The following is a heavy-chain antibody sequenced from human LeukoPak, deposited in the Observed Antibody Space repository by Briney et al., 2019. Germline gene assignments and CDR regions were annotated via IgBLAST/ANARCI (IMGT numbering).Heavy chain of an antibody. J-gene: IGHJ4*02. V-gene: IGHV3-21*01. Sequence: GGSLRLSCAASGFTFSSYSMNWVRQAPGKGLEWVSSISSSSSYIYYADSVKGRFTISRDNSKNTLYLQMNSLRAEDTAVYYCAKDHLAGTGWYGFYFDYWGQGTLVTVSS. CDR1: GFTFSSYS. CDR3: AKDHLAGTGWYGFYFDY. CDR2: ISSSSSYI. D-gene: IGHD6-19*01.